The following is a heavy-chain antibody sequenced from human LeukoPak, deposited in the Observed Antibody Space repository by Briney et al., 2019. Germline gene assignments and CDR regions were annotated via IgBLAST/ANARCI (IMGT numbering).Heavy chain of an antibody. D-gene: IGHD3-22*01. Sequence: GGSLRLSCAASGLTVSSNCMSWVRQAPEKGLEWVSSISSSRSYIYYADSVKGRFTISRDNAKNSLYLQINSLRAEDTAVYYCARDGSSGYYPFDYWGKGTLVTVSS. CDR2: ISSSRSYI. J-gene: IGHJ4*02. CDR3: ARDGSSGYYPFDY. CDR1: GLTVSSNC. V-gene: IGHV3-21*01.